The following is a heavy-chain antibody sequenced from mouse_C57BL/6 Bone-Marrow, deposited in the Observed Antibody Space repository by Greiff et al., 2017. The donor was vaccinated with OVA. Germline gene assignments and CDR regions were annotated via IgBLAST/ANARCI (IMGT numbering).Heavy chain of an antibody. CDR3: ARDLGGYYFDY. J-gene: IGHJ2*01. V-gene: IGHV3-6*01. CDR1: GYSITSSYY. Sequence: EVQLQQSGPGLVKPSQSLSLTCSVTGYSITSSYYWNWIRQFPGNKLEWMGYISYDGSNNYNPSLKNRISITRDTSKNQFFLKLNSVTTEDTATYYCARDLGGYYFDYWGQGTTLTVSS. D-gene: IGHD3-1*01. CDR2: ISYDGSN.